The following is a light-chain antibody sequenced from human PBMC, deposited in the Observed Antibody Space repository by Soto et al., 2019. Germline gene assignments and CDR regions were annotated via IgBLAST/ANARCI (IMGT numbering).Light chain of an antibody. CDR2: KAS. CDR3: QQYNTYPWT. V-gene: IGKV1-5*03. J-gene: IGKJ1*01. CDR1: ESISYW. Sequence: DIQMTQFPSTLSASVGDRVTITCRASESISYWLAWYQQKPGKAPKLLIYKASSFESGVPSRFSGSGSRTEFTLTISSLLPDDFANYYCQQYNTYPWTFGQGTRVDLK.